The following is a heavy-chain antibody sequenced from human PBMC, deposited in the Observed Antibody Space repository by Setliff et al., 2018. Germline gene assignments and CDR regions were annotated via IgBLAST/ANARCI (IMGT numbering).Heavy chain of an antibody. V-gene: IGHV1-18*01. D-gene: IGHD3-3*01. CDR2: ISAYNGNT. J-gene: IGHJ6*02. Sequence: VKVSCKAFGYTFTSYGISWVRQAPGQGLEWMGWISAYNGNTNYAQKLQGRVTMTTDTSTSTAYMELRSLRSDDTAVYYCASDGQGNYNFWSGSYYYYGMDVWGQGTTVTVSS. CDR1: GYTFTSYG. CDR3: ASDGQGNYNFWSGSYYYYGMDV.